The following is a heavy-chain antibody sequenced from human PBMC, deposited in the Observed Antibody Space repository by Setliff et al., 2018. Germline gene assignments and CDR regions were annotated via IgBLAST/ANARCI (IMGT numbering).Heavy chain of an antibody. CDR1: GGSISSGSYY. CDR3: ARTMYSSSWYGAFDI. CDR2: IYTSGST. D-gene: IGHD6-13*01. Sequence: KPSETLSLTCTVSGGSISSGSYYWSWIRQPAGKGLEWIGRIYTSGSTNYHPSLKSRVSTSVDTSQNQISLKLSSVTAADTAVYYCARTMYSSSWYGAFDIWGQGTMVTVS. V-gene: IGHV4-61*02. J-gene: IGHJ3*02.